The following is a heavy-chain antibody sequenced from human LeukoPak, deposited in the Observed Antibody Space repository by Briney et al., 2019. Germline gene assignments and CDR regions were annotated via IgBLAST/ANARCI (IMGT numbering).Heavy chain of an antibody. D-gene: IGHD1-26*01. CDR3: ARALVGATGY. V-gene: IGHV3-66*01. Sequence: GGSLRLSCAASGFTVRSNYMSWVRQAPGKGLEWVSVIYSGGSTYYADSVKGRFTIARDNSKNTLYLQMNSLRAEDTAVYYCARALVGATGYWGQGTLVTVSS. CDR1: GFTVRSNY. CDR2: IYSGGST. J-gene: IGHJ4*02.